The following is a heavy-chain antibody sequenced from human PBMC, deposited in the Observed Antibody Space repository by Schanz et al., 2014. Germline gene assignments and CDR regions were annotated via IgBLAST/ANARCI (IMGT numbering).Heavy chain of an antibody. D-gene: IGHD6-13*01. Sequence: QVQLVQSGGEMKKPGASVKVSCKASGYTFTDYGLSWIRQAPGQGLEWMGRIIPVLAIADYAQKFQGRVTMTRDTSTSTVYMELSGLRSEDTAVYYCASSGAGYSSSWDFDYWGQGTLVTVSS. CDR1: GYTFTDYG. V-gene: IGHV1-18*01. J-gene: IGHJ4*02. CDR2: IIPVLAIA. CDR3: ASSGAGYSSSWDFDY.